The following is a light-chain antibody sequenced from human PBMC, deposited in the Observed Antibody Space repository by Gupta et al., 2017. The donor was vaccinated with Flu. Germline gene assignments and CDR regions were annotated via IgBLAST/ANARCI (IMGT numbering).Light chain of an antibody. CDR2: KDK. V-gene: IGLV3-25*03. J-gene: IGLJ2*01. CDR3: LSGDKTNSYQV. CDR1: ALSNQF. Sequence: SYELTQPPSVSVSPGQTAKITCSGDALSNQFAYWYRQKSGQAPVMLIYKDKERPSEIPERFSGSSSGTTVTFTIRGVQAEDEADYYCLSGDKTNSYQVFGGGTRLAVL.